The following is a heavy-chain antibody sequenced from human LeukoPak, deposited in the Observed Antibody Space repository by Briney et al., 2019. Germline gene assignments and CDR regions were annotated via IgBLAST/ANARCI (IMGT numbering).Heavy chain of an antibody. CDR2: ISYDGSNK. CDR3: ARESLGAAFDY. Sequence: GGSLRLSCAASGFTFSKYDVTWVRQAPGKGLEWVAVISYDGSNKYYADSVKGRFTISRDNSKNTLYLQMNSLRAEDTAVYYCARESLGAAFDYWGQGTLVTVSS. CDR1: GFTFSKYD. J-gene: IGHJ4*02. D-gene: IGHD1-26*01. V-gene: IGHV3-30-3*01.